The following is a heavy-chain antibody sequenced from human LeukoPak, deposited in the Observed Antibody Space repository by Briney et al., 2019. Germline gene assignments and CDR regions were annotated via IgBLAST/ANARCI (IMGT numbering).Heavy chain of an antibody. CDR2: IGTAGDT. V-gene: IGHV3-13*01. D-gene: IGHD6-19*01. CDR3: ARAAVAGRSADAFDI. Sequence: GGSLRLSCAASGFTFSSYDMHWVRQATGKGLEWVSAIGTAGDTYYPGSVKGRFTISRENAKNSLYLQMNSLRAGDTAVYYCARAAVAGRSADAFDIWGQGTMVTVSS. J-gene: IGHJ3*02. CDR1: GFTFSSYD.